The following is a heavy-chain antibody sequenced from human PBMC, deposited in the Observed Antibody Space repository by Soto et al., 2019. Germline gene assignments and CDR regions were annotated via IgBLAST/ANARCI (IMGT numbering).Heavy chain of an antibody. Sequence: HVQLVQSVAAVKKPGSSVKVSCKASGGTFSNYPISWVRQAPGQGLEWMVGIIPIFGTVNYAQKFQGRVTITAAESTSKAYMELSSTSTEDTALYSCARVSHMWLELLYFDLWGRVPLVPVSS. CDR3: ARVSHMWLELLYFDL. V-gene: IGHV1-69*12. J-gene: IGHJ2*01. CDR1: GGTFSNYP. D-gene: IGHD5-12*01. CDR2: IIPIFGTV.